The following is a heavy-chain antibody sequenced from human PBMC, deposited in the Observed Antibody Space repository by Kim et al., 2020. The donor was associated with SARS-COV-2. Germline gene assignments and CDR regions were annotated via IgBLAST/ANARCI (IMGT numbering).Heavy chain of an antibody. CDR1: GFTFSSYA. J-gene: IGHJ6*02. D-gene: IGHD3-10*01. CDR2: ISGSGGST. CDR3: AKNWWFGELLLYYYYYGMDV. Sequence: GGSLRLSCAASGFTFSSYAMSWVRQAPGKGLEWVSAISGSGGSTYYADSVKGRFTISRDNSKNTLYLQMNSLRAEDTAVYYCAKNWWFGELLLYYYYYGMDVWGQGTTVTVSS. V-gene: IGHV3-23*01.